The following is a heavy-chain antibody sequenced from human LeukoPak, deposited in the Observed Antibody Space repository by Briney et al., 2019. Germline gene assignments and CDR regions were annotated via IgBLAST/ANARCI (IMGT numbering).Heavy chain of an antibody. J-gene: IGHJ4*02. Sequence: GGALRLSCAASGFTLRCLVMSWVRPAPGQGLEWVSGIGGSDDITSYADSMKGRFTITRDNSKTTLYLQMNSLRADDTAVYYCAKVYYDFWSGYYTPFDYWGQGTLVTVSS. D-gene: IGHD3-3*01. CDR3: AKVYYDFWSGYYTPFDY. CDR1: GFTLRCLV. V-gene: IGHV3-23*01. CDR2: IGGSDDIT.